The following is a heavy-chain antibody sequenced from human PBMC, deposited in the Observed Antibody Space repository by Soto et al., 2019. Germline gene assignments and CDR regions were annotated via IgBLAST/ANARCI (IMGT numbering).Heavy chain of an antibody. CDR3: AKDTQYYYLSSVSYYSPESIDY. Sequence: EVLLLESGGGLVQPGGSLRLSCAASGFTFYTYAINWVRQAPGKGLEWVSVISGSGAFTYYADSVKGRFTISRDNSKNTVYLQMDSLRAEDTAVYYCAKDTQYYYLSSVSYYSPESIDYWGQGALVTVSS. D-gene: IGHD3-22*01. J-gene: IGHJ4*02. V-gene: IGHV3-23*01. CDR1: GFTFYTYA. CDR2: ISGSGAFT.